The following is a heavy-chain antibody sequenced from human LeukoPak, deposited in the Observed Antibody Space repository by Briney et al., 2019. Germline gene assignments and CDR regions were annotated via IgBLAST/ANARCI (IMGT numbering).Heavy chain of an antibody. D-gene: IGHD1-1*01. CDR2: IHYSGST. CDR3: AGHVGPTLWYFDL. V-gene: IGHV4-59*08. J-gene: IGHJ2*01. Sequence: PSETLSLTCAVSGGSISNYYWSWIRQPPGKGLEWIGYIHYSGSTNYRPSLKSRVTISVDTSKRQFSLKLRSMTAADTALYYCAGHVGPTLWYFDLWGRGTLVTVSS. CDR1: GGSISNYY.